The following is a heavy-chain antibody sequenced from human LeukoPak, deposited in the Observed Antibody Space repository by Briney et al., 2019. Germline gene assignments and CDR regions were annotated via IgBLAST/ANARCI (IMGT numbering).Heavy chain of an antibody. CDR2: IYPGDSHT. CDR1: GYRFTNYW. V-gene: IGHV5-51*01. CDR3: ARRRYGDYQDFFDY. D-gene: IGHD4-17*01. Sequence: PGESLKISCKGSGYRFTNYWIGWVRQMPGKGLEWMGIIYPGDSHTRYSPSFQGQVTISADKSISTTFLQWSSLKASDTAMYYCARRRYGDYQDFFDYWGQGILVTVSS. J-gene: IGHJ4*02.